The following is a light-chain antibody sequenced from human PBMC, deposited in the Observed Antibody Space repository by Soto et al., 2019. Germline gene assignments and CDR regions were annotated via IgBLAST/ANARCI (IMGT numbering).Light chain of an antibody. CDR3: QQYHKWPYT. CDR2: GAN. Sequence: DIQLTQSPSSLSASVGDRITITCRSSQSISRYLNWYQQRPGTAPKVLIFGANSLQSGVPSRFSGSGSGTEFTLTISSLQPEDFAVYYCQQYHKWPYTFGQGSKLEIK. CDR1: QSISRY. V-gene: IGKV1-39*01. J-gene: IGKJ2*01.